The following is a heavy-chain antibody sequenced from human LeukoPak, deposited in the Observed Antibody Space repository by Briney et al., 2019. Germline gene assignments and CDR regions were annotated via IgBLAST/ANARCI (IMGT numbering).Heavy chain of an antibody. CDR3: AKDMLKWLLWGAFDI. D-gene: IGHD3-3*01. CDR1: GFTFSSYV. J-gene: IGHJ3*02. Sequence: PGGSLRLSCAASGFTFSSYVMNGVRQAPGKGLEWVAAISGSGGSTYYADSVKGRFTISRDNSKNTLYLQMNSLRAEETAVYYCAKDMLKWLLWGAFDIWGQGTMVTVSS. V-gene: IGHV3-23*01. CDR2: ISGSGGST.